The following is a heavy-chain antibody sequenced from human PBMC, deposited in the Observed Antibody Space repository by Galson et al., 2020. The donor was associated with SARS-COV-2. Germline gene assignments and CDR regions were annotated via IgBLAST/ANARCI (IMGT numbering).Heavy chain of an antibody. D-gene: IGHD3-10*01. CDR3: ARSGRTGNYYYGMDV. J-gene: IGHJ6*02. CDR1: GFTFSSYW. V-gene: IGHV3-7*01. Sequence: GSLRLSCAASGFTFSSYWMSWVRQAPGKGLEWVANIKQDGSEKYYVDSVKGRFTISRDNAKNSLYLQMNSLRAEDTAVYYCARSGRTGNYYYGMDVWGQGTTVTVSS. CDR2: IKQDGSEK.